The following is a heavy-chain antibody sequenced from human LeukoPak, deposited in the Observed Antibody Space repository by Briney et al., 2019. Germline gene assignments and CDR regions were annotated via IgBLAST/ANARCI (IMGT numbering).Heavy chain of an antibody. D-gene: IGHD6-13*01. CDR2: ISSSSSTI. CDR1: GFIFSSYE. V-gene: IGHV3-48*03. J-gene: IGHJ4*02. CDR3: AREEYSSSWLPHYFDY. Sequence: GGSLRLSCAASGFIFSSYEMNWVRQGPGKGLEWVSYISSSSSTIYYADSVKGRFTISRDNAKNSLYLQMNSLRAEDTAVYYCAREEYSSSWLPHYFDYWGQGTLVTVSS.